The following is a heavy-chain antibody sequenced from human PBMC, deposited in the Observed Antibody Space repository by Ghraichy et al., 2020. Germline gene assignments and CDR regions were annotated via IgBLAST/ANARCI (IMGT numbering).Heavy chain of an antibody. V-gene: IGHV4-59*01. CDR3: ARGAMGGTTAFDF. Sequence: ETLSLTCTVSGGSISRYYWSWIRQPPGKGLEWIGYIYNTGSTKYNPSLKSRVTISVDTSKNHFSLNLSSVTAADTAVYYCARGAMGGTTAFDFWGQGILVTVSS. D-gene: IGHD1/OR15-1a*01. CDR2: IYNTGST. CDR1: GGSISRYY. J-gene: IGHJ4*02.